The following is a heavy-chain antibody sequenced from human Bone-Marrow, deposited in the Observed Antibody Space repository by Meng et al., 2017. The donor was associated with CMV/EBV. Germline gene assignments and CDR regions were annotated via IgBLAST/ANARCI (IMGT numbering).Heavy chain of an antibody. D-gene: IGHD3-3*01. CDR3: AKDGDWRGYYGDY. CDR2: ISSSSSTI. CDR1: GFTFSSYS. J-gene: IGHJ4*02. Sequence: GESLKISCAASGFTFSSYSMNWVRQAPGKGLEWVSYISSSSSTIYYADSVKGRFTISRDNAKNSLYLQMNSLRAEDTAVYYCAKDGDWRGYYGDYWGQGTLVTVSS. V-gene: IGHV3-48*04.